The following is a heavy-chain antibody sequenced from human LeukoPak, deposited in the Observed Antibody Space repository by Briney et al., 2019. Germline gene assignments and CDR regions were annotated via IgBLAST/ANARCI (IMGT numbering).Heavy chain of an antibody. Sequence: SETLSLTCTVSGGSISNSTNYWGWVRQPPGKGLEWIGSIYYSGTTYYNPSLKSRVTISVDTSKNQFSLKLSSVTAADTAVYYCARYCSSTSCRGDYFDYWGQGTLVTVSS. J-gene: IGHJ4*02. CDR2: IYYSGTT. V-gene: IGHV4-39*07. D-gene: IGHD2-2*01. CDR3: ARYCSSTSCRGDYFDY. CDR1: GGSISNSTNY.